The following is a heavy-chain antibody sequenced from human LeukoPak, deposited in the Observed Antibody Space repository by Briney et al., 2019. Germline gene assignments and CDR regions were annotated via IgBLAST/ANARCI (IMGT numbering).Heavy chain of an antibody. CDR1: GFTFDSYA. CDR2: ISGSGLDT. D-gene: IGHD5/OR15-5a*01. CDR3: AREREGSTLN. V-gene: IGHV3-23*01. J-gene: IGHJ4*02. Sequence: KSGGSLRLSCAASGFTFDSYAVSWVRQAPGKGLEWVSAISGSGLDTYYADSVKGRFTVSRDNSKNTVYLQMNSLRAEDTAIYYCAREREGSTLNWGQGTLVTVSS.